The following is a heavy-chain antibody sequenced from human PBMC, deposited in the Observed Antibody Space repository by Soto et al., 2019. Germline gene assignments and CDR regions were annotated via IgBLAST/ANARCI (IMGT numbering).Heavy chain of an antibody. CDR3: ARIVGSFSSPTFWFDY. Sequence: PSETLSLTCTVSGGSISSSSYYWGWIRQPPGKGLEWIGSIYYSGSTYYNPSLKSRVTISVDTSKNQFSLKLSSVTAADTAVYYCARIVGSFSSPTFWFDYWGQGTLVTVSS. CDR2: IYYSGST. CDR1: GGSISSSSYY. V-gene: IGHV4-39*01. D-gene: IGHD3-16*01. J-gene: IGHJ4*02.